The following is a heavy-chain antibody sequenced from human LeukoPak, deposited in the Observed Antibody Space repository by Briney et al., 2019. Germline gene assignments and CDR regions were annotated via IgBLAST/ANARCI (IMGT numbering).Heavy chain of an antibody. CDR3: ARQSLYCSSTVCYPSMDV. CDR2: IYTSGRT. J-gene: IGHJ6*04. V-gene: IGHV4-4*09. D-gene: IGHD2-2*01. CDR1: GGSISSYY. Sequence: SETLSLTCTVSGGSISSYYWSWIRQPPGKGLEGIAYIYTSGRTNYNPSLKSRVTISVDTSKNQFSLKLRSVTAADAAVYYCARQSLYCSSTVCYPSMDVWGKGTTVTVSS.